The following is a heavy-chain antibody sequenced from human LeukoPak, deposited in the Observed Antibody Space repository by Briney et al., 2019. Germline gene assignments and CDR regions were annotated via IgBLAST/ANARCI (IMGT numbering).Heavy chain of an antibody. V-gene: IGHV4-59*12. CDR1: GGSISSYY. D-gene: IGHD6-13*01. J-gene: IGHJ3*02. CDR3: ARDIGIADAFDI. Sequence: PSETLSLTCTVSGGSISSYYWSWIRQPPGKGLEWIGYIYYSGSTNYNPSLKSRVTISVDTSKNQFSLKLSSVTAADTAVYYCARDIGIADAFDIWGQGTMVTVSS. CDR2: IYYSGST.